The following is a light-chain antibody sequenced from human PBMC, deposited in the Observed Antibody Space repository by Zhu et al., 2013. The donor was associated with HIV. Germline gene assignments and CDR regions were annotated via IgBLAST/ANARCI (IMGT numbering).Light chain of an antibody. J-gene: IGKJ4*01. Sequence: DIQLTQSPSFLSASVGDRIKITCRASRGISTYLAWYQQKPGRAPKLLIYAASTLQSGVPSRFSGSGSGTDFTLTITSLQPEDFATYFCLQDYNYPLTFGGGPRCRSN. CDR3: LQDYNYPLT. CDR1: RGISTY. V-gene: IGKV1-9*01. CDR2: AAS.